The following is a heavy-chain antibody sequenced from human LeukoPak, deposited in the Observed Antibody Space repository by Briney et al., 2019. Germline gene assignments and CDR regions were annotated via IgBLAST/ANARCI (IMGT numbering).Heavy chain of an antibody. J-gene: IGHJ6*03. CDR2: MNPNSGNT. V-gene: IGHV1-8*01. CDR3: ARDGYSSGWTYYYYYYMDV. CDR1: GYTFTSYD. Sequence: ASVKVSCKASGYTFTSYDINWVRQATGQGLEWMGWMNPNSGNTGYAQKFQGRVTMTRNTSISTAYMELSSLRSEDTAVYYCARDGYSSGWTYYYYYYMDVWGKGTTVTISS. D-gene: IGHD6-19*01.